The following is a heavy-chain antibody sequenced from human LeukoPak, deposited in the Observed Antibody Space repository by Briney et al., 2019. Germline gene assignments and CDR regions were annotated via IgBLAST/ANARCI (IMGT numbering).Heavy chain of an antibody. CDR2: ISGSGGST. D-gene: IGHD5-24*01. V-gene: IGHV3-23*01. CDR3: AKVGGVATIVGTFDY. CDR1: GFTYSSYS. J-gene: IGHJ4*02. Sequence: GGSLRLSCAASGFTYSSYSMNWVRQAPGKGLEWVSAISGSGGSTYYADSVKGRFTISRDNSKNTLYLQMNSLRAEDTAVYYCAKVGGVATIVGTFDYWGQGTLVTVSS.